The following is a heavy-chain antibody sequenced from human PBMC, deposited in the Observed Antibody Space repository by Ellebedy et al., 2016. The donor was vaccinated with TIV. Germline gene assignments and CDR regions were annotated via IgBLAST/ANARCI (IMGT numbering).Heavy chain of an antibody. CDR3: ARGQGDSFEFDY. V-gene: IGHV4-39*07. CDR2: IYYSGST. CDR1: GGSISSSSYY. Sequence: MPSETLSLTCTVSGGSISSSSYYWGWIRQPPGKGLEWIGSIYYSGSTYYNPSLKSRVTISVDTSKSQFSLKVNSVTAADTAVYYCARGQGDSFEFDYWGQGTLVTVSS. J-gene: IGHJ4*02. D-gene: IGHD5-18*01.